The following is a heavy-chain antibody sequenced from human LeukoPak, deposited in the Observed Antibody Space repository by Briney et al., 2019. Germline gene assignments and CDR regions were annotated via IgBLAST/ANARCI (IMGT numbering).Heavy chain of an antibody. CDR1: GGSISSGSYY. D-gene: IGHD6-19*01. J-gene: IGHJ4*02. Sequence: PSETLSLTCTVSGGSISSGSYYWSWIRQPAGKGLEWIGRIYTSGSTNYNPSLKSRVTISVDTSKNQFSLKLSSVTAADTAVYYCARHVEIAVAGPIDYWGQGTLVTVSS. CDR3: ARHVEIAVAGPIDY. V-gene: IGHV4-61*02. CDR2: IYTSGST.